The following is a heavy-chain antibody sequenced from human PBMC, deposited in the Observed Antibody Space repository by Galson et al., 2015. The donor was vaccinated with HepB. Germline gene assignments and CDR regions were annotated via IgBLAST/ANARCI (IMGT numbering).Heavy chain of an antibody. D-gene: IGHD5-12*01. Sequence: SLRLSCAASGFTFSGSAIHWVRQASGKGPEWVGRIRSRANNYATAYVPSLGGRITISRDDSKNKAYLHMRSMKTEDTAVYYCARLGDFSGYSSRWGQGTLVTVS. J-gene: IGHJ4*02. CDR3: ARLGDFSGYSSR. CDR2: IRSRANNYAT. V-gene: IGHV3-73*01. CDR1: GFTFSGSA.